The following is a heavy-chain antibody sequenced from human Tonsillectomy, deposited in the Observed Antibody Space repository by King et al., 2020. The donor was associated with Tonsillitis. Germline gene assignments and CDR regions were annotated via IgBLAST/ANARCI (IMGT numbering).Heavy chain of an antibody. CDR2: INHSGST. Sequence: VQLQQWGAGLLKPSETLSLTCAVYGGSFSGYYWSWIRQPPGKGLEWIGEINHSGSTNYNPSLKSRITRSVDTSKNQFSLRLSSVTAADTAVYYCARGEAYCSCTNCHALFYYWGLGTPVSRSS. D-gene: IGHD2-2*01. V-gene: IGHV4-34*01. CDR3: ARGEAYCSCTNCHALFYY. J-gene: IGHJ4*02. CDR1: GGSFSGYY.